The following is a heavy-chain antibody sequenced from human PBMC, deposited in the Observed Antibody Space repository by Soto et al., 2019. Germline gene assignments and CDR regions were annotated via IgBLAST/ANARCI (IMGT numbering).Heavy chain of an antibody. J-gene: IGHJ5*02. V-gene: IGHV4-34*01. CDR2: INHSGST. D-gene: IGHD3-3*01. CDR3: ARRLYYDFWSGYSKNNWFDP. Sequence: SETLSPTCAVYGGSFRGYYWSWIRQPPGKGLEWIGEINHSGSTNYNPSLKSRVTISVDTSKNQFSLKLSSVTAADTAVYYCARRLYYDFWSGYSKNNWFDPWGQGTLVTVSS. CDR1: GGSFRGYY.